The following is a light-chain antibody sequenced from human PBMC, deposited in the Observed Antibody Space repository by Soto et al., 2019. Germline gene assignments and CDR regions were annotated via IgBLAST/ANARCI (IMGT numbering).Light chain of an antibody. Sequence: DIQMTQSPSTLSASVGDGVTITCRASQTISGWLAWYQQRPGKAPKLLISDASSLRSGAPSRFSGSGSGTEFTLTISSLQPDDFGSYYCQQYKSYPGTFGHGTTVEV. CDR3: QQYKSYPGT. V-gene: IGKV1-5*01. CDR2: DAS. CDR1: QTISGW. J-gene: IGKJ1*01.